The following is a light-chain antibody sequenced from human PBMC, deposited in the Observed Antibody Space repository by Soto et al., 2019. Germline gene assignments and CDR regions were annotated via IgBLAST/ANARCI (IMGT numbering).Light chain of an antibody. Sequence: IHMTQSPWSLSPSVGDRVTLTCRASQSISSSLAWYQREPGKAPKLLIYEASTLQSVVPSRLSCRGSGTDFTLTISFLQPEDYATDNYQQRNSYPFTFGRGTRL. CDR3: QQRNSYPFT. CDR1: QSISSS. J-gene: IGKJ5*01. V-gene: IGKV1-9*01. CDR2: EAS.